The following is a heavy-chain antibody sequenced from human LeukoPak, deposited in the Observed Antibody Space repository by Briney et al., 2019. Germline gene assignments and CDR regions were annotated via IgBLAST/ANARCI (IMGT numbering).Heavy chain of an antibody. Sequence: SETLSLTCAVYSGSFSGYYWSWIRQPPGKGLEWIGEINHSGSTNYNPSHKSRVTISVDTSKNQFSLKLSSVTAADTAVYYCARGRLYSNHRSGLSYWGQGTLVTVSS. CDR2: INHSGST. CDR3: ARGRLYSNHRSGLSY. J-gene: IGHJ4*02. D-gene: IGHD4-11*01. V-gene: IGHV4-34*01. CDR1: SGSFSGYY.